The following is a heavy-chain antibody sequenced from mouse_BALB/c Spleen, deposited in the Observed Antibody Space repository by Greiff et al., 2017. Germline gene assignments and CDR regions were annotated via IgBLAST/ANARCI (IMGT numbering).Heavy chain of an antibody. V-gene: IGHV1S41*01. CDR1: GFTFTSYW. Sequence: DLVKPGASVKLSCKASGFTFTSYWINWIKQRPGQGLEWIGRIAPGSGSTYYNEMFKGKATLTVDTSSSTAYIQLSSLSSEDSAGYFCADGGYWFAYWGQGTLVTVSA. CDR3: ADGGYWFAY. J-gene: IGHJ3*01. D-gene: IGHD1-1*01. CDR2: IAPGSGST.